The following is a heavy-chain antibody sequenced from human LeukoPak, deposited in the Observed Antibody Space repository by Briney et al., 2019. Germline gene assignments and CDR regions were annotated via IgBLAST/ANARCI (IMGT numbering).Heavy chain of an antibody. D-gene: IGHD6-19*01. V-gene: IGHV4-4*07. CDR3: AGGGDSSGWYAQFDY. Sequence: PSETLSLTCTVSGGSISSYYWSWIRQPAGKGLEWIGRIYTSGSTNYNPSLKSRVTMSVDTSKNQLSLKLSSVTAADTAVYYCAGGGDSSGWYAQFDYWGQGTLVTVSS. CDR1: GGSISSYY. J-gene: IGHJ4*02. CDR2: IYTSGST.